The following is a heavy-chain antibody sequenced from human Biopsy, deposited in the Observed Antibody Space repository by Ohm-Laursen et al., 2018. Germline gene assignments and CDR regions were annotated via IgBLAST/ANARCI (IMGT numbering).Heavy chain of an antibody. D-gene: IGHD3-22*01. CDR1: GDYISSHY. CDR3: ARDRGYYSDRTVPGYFDL. Sequence: SQTLSLTCTVSGDYISSHYWSWIRQPPGKGLQGIGYVYYTGSTDYNPSLQSRVAISVDTSKNHFSLRLRSVTPADTAIYYCARDRGYYSDRTVPGYFDLWGRGTLVTVSS. V-gene: IGHV4-59*11. J-gene: IGHJ2*01. CDR2: VYYTGST.